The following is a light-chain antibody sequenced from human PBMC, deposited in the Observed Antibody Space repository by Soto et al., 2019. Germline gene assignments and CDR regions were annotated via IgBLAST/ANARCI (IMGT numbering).Light chain of an antibody. CDR3: QQYGSSPFT. J-gene: IGKJ3*01. CDR1: QSVSSNF. V-gene: IGKV3-20*01. CDR2: GAS. Sequence: EIVLTQSPGTLSLSPGERATLSCRASQSVSSNFLAWYQQKPGQAPRLHIYGASNRATGIPDRFSGSGSGTDFTLTISRLEPEDFAVYYCQQYGSSPFTFGPGTKVDIK.